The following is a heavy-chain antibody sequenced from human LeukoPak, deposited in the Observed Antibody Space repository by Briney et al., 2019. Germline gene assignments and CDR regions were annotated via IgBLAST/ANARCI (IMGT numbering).Heavy chain of an antibody. V-gene: IGHV1-18*01. Sequence: GASVKVSCKASGYTLTSYGISWARQAPGQGLEWMGWISGYNGNTNYAQNLQGRVTMTTDTSTSTAYMELRSLRSDDTAVYYFVTSTRRHTRYHFDYWGQGTLVTVSS. CDR3: VTSTRRHTRYHFDY. CDR1: GYTLTSYG. CDR2: ISGYNGNT. D-gene: IGHD1-1*01. J-gene: IGHJ4*02.